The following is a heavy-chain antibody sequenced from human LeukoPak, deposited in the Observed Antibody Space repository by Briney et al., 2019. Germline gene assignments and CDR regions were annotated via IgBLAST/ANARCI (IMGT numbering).Heavy chain of an antibody. D-gene: IGHD6-19*01. CDR2: IYTSGSN. CDR3: ARQKAGNCFDP. J-gene: IGHJ5*02. Sequence: SETLSLTCTVSGGSISSDYWSWIRQPPGKGLEWIGYIYTSGSNHYNPSLKGRVTISGDTSKNQFSLKLSSVTAADTAVYYCARQKAGNCFDPWGQGTPVTVSS. V-gene: IGHV4-4*09. CDR1: GGSISSDY.